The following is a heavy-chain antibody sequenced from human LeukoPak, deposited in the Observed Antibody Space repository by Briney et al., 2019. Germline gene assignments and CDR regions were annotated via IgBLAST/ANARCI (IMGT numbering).Heavy chain of an antibody. Sequence: PGGSLRLSCAASGFTVSSNYMSWVRQAPGKGLEWVSVIYSGGSTYYADSVKGRFTISRDNSKNTLYLQMNSLRAEDTAVYYCAKYANGGPQDYWGQGTLVTVSP. CDR2: IYSGGST. D-gene: IGHD2-2*01. V-gene: IGHV3-53*01. J-gene: IGHJ4*02. CDR1: GFTVSSNY. CDR3: AKYANGGPQDY.